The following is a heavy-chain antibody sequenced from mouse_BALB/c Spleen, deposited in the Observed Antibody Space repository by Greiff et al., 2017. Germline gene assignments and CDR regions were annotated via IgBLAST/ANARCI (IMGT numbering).Heavy chain of an antibody. V-gene: IGHV2-4-1*01. CDR3: ARNSPAFAY. CDR1: GFSLTSYG. CDR2: IWSGGST. Sequence: VKLVESGPGLVQPSQSLSITCTVSGFSLTSYGVHWVRQSPGKGLEWLGVIWSGGSTDYNAAFISSLSISKDNSKSQVFFKMNSLQADDTAIYYCARNSPAFAYWGQGTLVTVSA. J-gene: IGHJ3*01.